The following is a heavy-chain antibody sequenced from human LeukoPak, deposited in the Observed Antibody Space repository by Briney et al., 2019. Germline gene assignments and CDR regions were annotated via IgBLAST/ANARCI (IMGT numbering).Heavy chain of an antibody. D-gene: IGHD3-10*01. J-gene: IGHJ4*02. Sequence: ASVKVSCKVSGYTLTELSMHWVRQAPGKGLEWMGGFDPEDGETLYAQNFQGRVTMTEDTSTDTAYMELSSLRSEDTGVYYCPRGVLWLGGGVYYFDYWGQGTLVTVSS. V-gene: IGHV1-24*01. CDR2: FDPEDGET. CDR1: GYTLTELS. CDR3: PRGVLWLGGGVYYFDY.